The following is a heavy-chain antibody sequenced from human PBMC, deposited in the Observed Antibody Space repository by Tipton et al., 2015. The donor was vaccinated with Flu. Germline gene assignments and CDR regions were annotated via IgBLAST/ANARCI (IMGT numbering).Heavy chain of an antibody. CDR3: AREEARIAAADLYYYGMDV. J-gene: IGHJ6*02. V-gene: IGHV4-30-4*01. Sequence: TLSLTCTVSGGSIYSDVYFWTWIRQPPGEGLEWLGFIDYRGSTHYNPSLKSRLSLSVDTSKNHFSLDLTSVTAADTAVYYCAREEARIAAADLYYYGMDVWGQGTTVTVSS. CDR2: IDYRGST. CDR1: GGSIYSDVYF. D-gene: IGHD6-13*01.